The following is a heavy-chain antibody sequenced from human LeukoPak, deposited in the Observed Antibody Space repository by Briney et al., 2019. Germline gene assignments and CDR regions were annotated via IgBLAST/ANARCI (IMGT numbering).Heavy chain of an antibody. CDR2: VSYSGTA. J-gene: IGHJ6*02. CDR3: ARNNVDVVGTRIYDYYGMDV. Sequence: SETLSLTCTVSGGSISSGGYYWTWIRQPPGKGLEWIGYVSYSGTATYNPSLQSRVTISVDTSKNQFSLRLSSVTAADTAVYYCARNNVDVVGTRIYDYYGMDVRGQGTTVTVSS. CDR1: GGSISSGGYY. D-gene: IGHD5-12*01. V-gene: IGHV4-61*08.